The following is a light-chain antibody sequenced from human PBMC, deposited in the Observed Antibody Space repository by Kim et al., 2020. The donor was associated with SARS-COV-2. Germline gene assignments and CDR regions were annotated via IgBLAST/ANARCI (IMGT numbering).Light chain of an antibody. CDR1: QGVGSSL. CDR3: QQYGSSPYS. Sequence: LSPGERATLSGRASQGVGSSLLAWYQQKPGQAPRLLIYEAFKRVAGIPDRFSGSGSGTDFTLTISRPEPEDFAMYYCQQYGSSPYSFGQGTKLEI. CDR2: EAF. J-gene: IGKJ2*03. V-gene: IGKV3-20*01.